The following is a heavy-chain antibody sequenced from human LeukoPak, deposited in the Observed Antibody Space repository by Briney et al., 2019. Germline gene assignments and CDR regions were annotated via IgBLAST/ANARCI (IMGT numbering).Heavy chain of an antibody. V-gene: IGHV3-23*01. CDR2: INGGGDIT. Sequence: PGESLKLSCEGSRYGFDSYAMTWVRQAPGKGLEWVSSINGGGDITYYAESVKGRFTVSRDNSKNTLFLQMNSLRAEDTAVFYCAKRYGDSTGWFFDFWGQGSLVTVSS. CDR3: AKRYGDSTGWFFDF. J-gene: IGHJ4*02. CDR1: RYGFDSYA. D-gene: IGHD6-13*01.